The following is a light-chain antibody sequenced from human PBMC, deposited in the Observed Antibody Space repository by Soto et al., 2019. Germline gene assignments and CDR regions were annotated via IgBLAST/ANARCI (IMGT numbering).Light chain of an antibody. CDR2: DVS. CDR3: SSFTSRTTPV. J-gene: IGLJ2*01. CDR1: SSDVGCYNY. Sequence: QSVLTQPASVSGSPGQSITISCTGTSSDVGCYNYVSWYQQHPGKAPKLMIYDVSNRPSGVSNRFSGSKSGNTASLTISGLQAEDEADYYCSSFTSRTTPVFGGGTKLTVL. V-gene: IGLV2-14*01.